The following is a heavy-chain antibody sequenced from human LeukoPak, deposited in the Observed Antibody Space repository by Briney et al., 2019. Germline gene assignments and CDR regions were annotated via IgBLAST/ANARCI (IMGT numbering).Heavy chain of an antibody. CDR2: ISAYNGNT. CDR1: GYTLTNYG. CDR3: ANTIGARLMYFDY. D-gene: IGHD6-6*01. Sequence: VASVKVSCKASGYTLTNYGFIWVRQAPGQGLEWMGWISAYNGNTNYAQKLQGRVTMTTDTSTSTAYLELRSLRSDDTAVYYCANTIGARLMYFDYWGQGTLVTVSS. J-gene: IGHJ4*02. V-gene: IGHV1-18*01.